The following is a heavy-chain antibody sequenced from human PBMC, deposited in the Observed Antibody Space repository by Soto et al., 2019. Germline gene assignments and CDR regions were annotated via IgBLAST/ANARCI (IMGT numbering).Heavy chain of an antibody. D-gene: IGHD1-26*01. CDR2: MNPNSGNT. CDR1: GYTFTSYD. Sequence: ASVKVSCKASGYTFTSYDINWVRQATGQGLEWMGWMNPNSGNTGYARKFQGRVTMTRNTSISTAYMELSSVTAADTAVYYCARVFREHHNMYNWFDPWGQGTLVTVSS. CDR3: ARVFREHHNMYNWFDP. V-gene: IGHV1-8*01. J-gene: IGHJ5*02.